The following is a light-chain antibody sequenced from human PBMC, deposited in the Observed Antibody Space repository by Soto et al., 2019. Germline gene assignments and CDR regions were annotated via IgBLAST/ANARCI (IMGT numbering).Light chain of an antibody. CDR3: QQYGTSPHT. CDR2: GAS. V-gene: IGKV3-20*01. CDR1: QSVNSNY. Sequence: EIVLTQSTGTLSLSPGERATLSCRASQSVNSNYLAWYQQKPGQVPRPRIYGASIRAVGVPDRLSGSGSGTDFILTISRLEPEDYAVYYCQQYGTSPHTFGQRTKREIK. J-gene: IGKJ2*01.